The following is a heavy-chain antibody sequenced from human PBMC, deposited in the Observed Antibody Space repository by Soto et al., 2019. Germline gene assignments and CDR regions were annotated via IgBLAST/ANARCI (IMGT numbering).Heavy chain of an antibody. V-gene: IGHV1-2*02. CDR2: XNXNXGXT. J-gene: IGHJ6*02. CDR3: ARDMFGYYGMDV. CDR1: GYTFTGYY. Sequence: ASVKVSCKASGYTFTGYYMHLVRQAPGQGLEXMGWXNXNXGXTXYXXXXQGRVTMTRDTPISTAYMELSRLRSDDTAVYYCARDMFGYYGMDVWGQGTTVTVSS. D-gene: IGHD3-3*02.